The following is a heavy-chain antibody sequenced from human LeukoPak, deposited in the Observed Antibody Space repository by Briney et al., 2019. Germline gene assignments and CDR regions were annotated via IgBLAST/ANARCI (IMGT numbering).Heavy chain of an antibody. D-gene: IGHD6-13*01. Sequence: GASVKVFCKASGYTFTGYYMHWVRQAPGQGLEWMGRINPNSGGTNYAQKFQGRVTMTRATSISTAYVELSRLRSDDTAVYYCARGDSSSWQFHYWGQGTLVTVSS. CDR2: INPNSGGT. V-gene: IGHV1-2*06. CDR1: GYTFTGYY. CDR3: ARGDSSSWQFHY. J-gene: IGHJ4*02.